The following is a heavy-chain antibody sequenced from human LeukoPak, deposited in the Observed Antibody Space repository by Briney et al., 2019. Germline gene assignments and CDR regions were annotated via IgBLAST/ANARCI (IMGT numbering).Heavy chain of an antibody. V-gene: IGHV1-2*02. J-gene: IGHJ6*02. D-gene: IGHD3-10*01. CDR3: ARASYYGSASFIYYYGMDV. CDR2: INPNSGGT. Sequence: GSVKVSCKASGYTFTGYYMHWVRQAPGHGLEWMGWINPNSGGTNYAQKFQGRVNMTRDTSISTDYMELRRLRSVDTAVYDGARASYYGSASFIYYYGMDVWGQGTTVTVSS. CDR1: GYTFTGYY.